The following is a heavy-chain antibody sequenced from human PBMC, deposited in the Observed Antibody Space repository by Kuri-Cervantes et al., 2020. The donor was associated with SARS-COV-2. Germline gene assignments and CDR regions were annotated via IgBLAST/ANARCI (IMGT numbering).Heavy chain of an antibody. CDR2: IKQDGSEK. V-gene: IGHV3-7*01. D-gene: IGHD2-2*01. CDR1: GGSISSSSYY. J-gene: IGHJ1*01. Sequence: GESLKISCTVSGGSISSSSYYWGWIRQAPGKGLEWAANIKQDGSEKYYVDSVKGRFTISRDNAKNSLYLQMNSLRAEDTAVYYCALRYCSSTSCRDQGYFQHWGQGTLVTVSS. CDR3: ALRYCSSTSCRDQGYFQH.